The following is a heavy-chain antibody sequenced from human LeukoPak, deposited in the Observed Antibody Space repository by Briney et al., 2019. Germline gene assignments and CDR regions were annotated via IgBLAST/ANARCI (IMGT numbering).Heavy chain of an antibody. CDR3: ARDYYYDSSGHLDY. CDR1: GYTFTSYG. J-gene: IGHJ4*02. Sequence: GASVKVSCKASGYTFTSYGISWVRQAPGQGLEWMGWIGAYNGNTNYAQKLQGRVTMTTDTSTSTAYMELRSLRSDDTAVYYCARDYYYDSSGHLDYWGQGTLVTVPS. V-gene: IGHV1-18*01. CDR2: IGAYNGNT. D-gene: IGHD3-22*01.